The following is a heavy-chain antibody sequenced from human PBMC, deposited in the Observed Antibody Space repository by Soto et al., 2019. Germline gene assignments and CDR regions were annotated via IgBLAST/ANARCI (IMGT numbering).Heavy chain of an antibody. D-gene: IGHD2-2*01. CDR2: ISGSGGST. CDR3: ASFWDCSSTSCYATIPLDY. J-gene: IGHJ4*02. V-gene: IGHV3-23*01. Sequence: LRLPCAASGFTFSSYAISWVRQAPGKGLEWVSAISGSGGSTYYADSVKRRFTISRANSKNTLYMQMNSLRAEDTAVYYCASFWDCSSTSCYATIPLDYWGQGTLVTVSS. CDR1: GFTFSSYA.